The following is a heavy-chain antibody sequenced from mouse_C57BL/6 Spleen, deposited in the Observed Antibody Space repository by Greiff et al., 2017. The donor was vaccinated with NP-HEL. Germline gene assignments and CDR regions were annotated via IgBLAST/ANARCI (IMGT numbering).Heavy chain of an antibody. CDR1: GYTFTDYN. V-gene: IGHV1-18*01. D-gene: IGHD1-1*01. CDR3: ESGYGSSYWYFDV. Sequence: EVQLQESGPELVKPGASVKIPCKASGYTFTDYNMDWVKQSHGKSLEWIGDINPNNGGTIYNQKFKGKATLTVDKSSSTAYMELRSLTSEDTAVDYCESGYGSSYWYFDVWGTGTTVTVSS. J-gene: IGHJ1*03. CDR2: INPNNGGT.